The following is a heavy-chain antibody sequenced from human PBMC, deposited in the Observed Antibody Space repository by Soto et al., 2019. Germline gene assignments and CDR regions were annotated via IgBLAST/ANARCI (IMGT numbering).Heavy chain of an antibody. D-gene: IGHD6-19*01. CDR3: ARAPPLWNSSGWYGAFDI. CDR1: GFTFSSYA. CDR2: ISSNGGST. V-gene: IGHV3-64*01. J-gene: IGHJ3*02. Sequence: GESLKISCAASGFTFSSYAMHWVRQAPGKGLEYVSAISSNGGSTYYANSVKGRFTISRDNSKNTLYLQMGSLRAEDMAVYYCARAPPLWNSSGWYGAFDIWGQGTMVTVSS.